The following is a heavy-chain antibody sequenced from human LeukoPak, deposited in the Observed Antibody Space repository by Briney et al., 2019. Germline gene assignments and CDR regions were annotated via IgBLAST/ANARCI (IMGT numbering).Heavy chain of an antibody. D-gene: IGHD5/OR15-5a*01. Sequence: ASVKVSCKTSGYTFTSYYMHWVRQAPGQGLEWMGWINPNSGGSNYAQKFRGRVTMTRDTSISTAYMELSRLRSDDTAVYYCARGVTLYYYYMDVWGKGTTVTVSS. J-gene: IGHJ6*03. CDR2: INPNSGGS. CDR3: ARGVTLYYYYMDV. CDR1: GYTFTSYY. V-gene: IGHV1-2*02.